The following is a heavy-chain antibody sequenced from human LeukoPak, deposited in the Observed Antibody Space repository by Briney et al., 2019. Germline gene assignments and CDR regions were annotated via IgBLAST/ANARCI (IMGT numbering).Heavy chain of an antibody. CDR2: IYYSGST. CDR1: GASIRDSSYY. J-gene: IGHJ3*02. V-gene: IGHV4-39*01. D-gene: IGHD5-12*01. Sequence: SETLSLTCSASGASIRDSSYYWALIRQPPGKGLEWIGSIYYSGSTYYNPSLQSRLTMSVDTSKNQFSLNLRSVTAADTAIYYCARQVATIYHGFDIWGQGSMITISS. CDR3: ARQVATIYHGFDI.